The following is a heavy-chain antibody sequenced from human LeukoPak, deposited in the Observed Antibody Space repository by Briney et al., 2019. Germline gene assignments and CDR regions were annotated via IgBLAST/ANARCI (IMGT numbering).Heavy chain of an antibody. CDR2: ISWDGGST. D-gene: IGHD6-19*01. Sequence: GGSVRLSCAASGFTFDDYTMHWVRQAPGKGLEWVSLISWDGGSTYYADSVKGRFTISRDNSKNSLYLQMNSLRTEDTALYYCAASSGWYRAEYFQHWGQGTLVTVSS. J-gene: IGHJ1*01. V-gene: IGHV3-43*01. CDR3: AASSGWYRAEYFQH. CDR1: GFTFDDYT.